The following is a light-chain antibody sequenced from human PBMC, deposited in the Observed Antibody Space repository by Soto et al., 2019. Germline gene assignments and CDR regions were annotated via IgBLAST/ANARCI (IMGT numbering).Light chain of an antibody. CDR1: SSDVGGYNY. V-gene: IGLV2-14*01. CDR2: DVS. J-gene: IGLJ1*01. Sequence: SVLTQPASVSGSPGQSIAISCTGTSSDVGGYNYVSWYQQHPGKAPKFIIYDVSSRPSGVSDRFSGSKSGNTASLTISGLQAEDEADYYCSSYTSDSTYVLGSGTKVTVL. CDR3: SSYTSDSTYV.